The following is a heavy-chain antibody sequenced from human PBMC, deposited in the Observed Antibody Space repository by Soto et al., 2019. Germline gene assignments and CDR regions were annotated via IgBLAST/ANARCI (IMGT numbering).Heavy chain of an antibody. CDR3: ARWSYIDY. CDR1: GFSFGSYA. D-gene: IGHD3-3*01. J-gene: IGHJ4*02. Sequence: GGSLRLSCAASGFSFGSYALSWVRQAPGKGLEWVSTISGSDGKTFYADSVKGRFSISRDTSQSTLYLQMNSLRADDTAIYYCARWSYIDYWGQGTRVTV. CDR2: ISGSDGKT. V-gene: IGHV3-23*01.